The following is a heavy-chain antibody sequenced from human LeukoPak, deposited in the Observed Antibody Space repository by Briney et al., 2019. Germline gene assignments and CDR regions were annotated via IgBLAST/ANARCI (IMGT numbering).Heavy chain of an antibody. CDR3: AKRGNPAVGHHYLDV. CDR1: GFTFSSYD. Sequence: GGSLRLSCAASGFTFSSYDMSWVRQAPGKGLEWVSSITLSGGNTFYADSVMGRFTVSRDNSKNTLYLQMNSLSAVDTAVYYCAKRGNPAVGHHYLDVWGKGTTVSVSS. D-gene: IGHD2-2*01. CDR2: ITLSGGNT. J-gene: IGHJ6*03. V-gene: IGHV3-23*01.